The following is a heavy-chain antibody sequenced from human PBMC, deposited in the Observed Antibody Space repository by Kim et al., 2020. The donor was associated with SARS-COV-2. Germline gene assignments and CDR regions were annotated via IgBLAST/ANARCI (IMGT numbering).Heavy chain of an antibody. D-gene: IGHD6-13*01. CDR1: GFTFSSYD. Sequence: GGSLRLSCAASGFTFSSYDMHWVRQATGKGLEWVSAIGTAGDTYYPGSVKGRFTISRENAKNSLYLQMNSLRAGDTAVYYCARQLAAAEMKYYYYGMDVWGQGTTVTVSS. V-gene: IGHV3-13*04. CDR2: IGTAGDT. J-gene: IGHJ6*02. CDR3: ARQLAAAEMKYYYYGMDV.